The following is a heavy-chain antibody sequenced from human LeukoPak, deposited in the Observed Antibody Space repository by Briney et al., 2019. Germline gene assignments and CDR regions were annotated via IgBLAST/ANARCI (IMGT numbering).Heavy chain of an antibody. V-gene: IGHV4-30-4*08. CDR1: GGSISSGNYY. D-gene: IGHD3-9*01. J-gene: IGHJ4*02. CDR2: IYYSGST. CDR3: ARTYYDILSGYYHMDY. Sequence: SETLSLTCTVSGGSISSGNYYWSWIRQPPGKGLEWIGYIYYSGSTYYSPSLKSRVTISLDTSKNQFSLKLSSVTAADTAVYYCARTYYDILSGYYHMDYWGQGTLVTVSS.